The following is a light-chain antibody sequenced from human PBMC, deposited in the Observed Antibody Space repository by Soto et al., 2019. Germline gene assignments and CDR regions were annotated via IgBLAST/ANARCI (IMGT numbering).Light chain of an antibody. V-gene: IGKV3-20*01. CDR1: QSVSSTY. CDR2: GAS. CDR3: QQYGSSLP. Sequence: EIVLTQSPGTLSLSPGERATLSCRASQSVSSTYLAWYQQKPGQAPRLLISGASGRATGIPDRFSGSGSGTNFTLTISRLEPEDFAVYYCQQYGSSLPFGGGTKVEIK. J-gene: IGKJ4*01.